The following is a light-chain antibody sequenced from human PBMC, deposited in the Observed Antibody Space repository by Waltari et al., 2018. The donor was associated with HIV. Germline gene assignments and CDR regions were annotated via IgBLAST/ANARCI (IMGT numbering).Light chain of an antibody. CDR1: SSDVGGYNY. V-gene: IGLV2-11*01. J-gene: IGLJ2*01. CDR3: CSYAGSYTFVV. Sequence: QSALTQPRPVSGSPGQSVTISCTGTSSDVGGYNYVSWYQQHQGKAPKLMIDDVSKRPSGVPDRFSGSKSGNTASLTISGLQAEDEADYYCCSYAGSYTFVVFGGGTKLTVL. CDR2: DVS.